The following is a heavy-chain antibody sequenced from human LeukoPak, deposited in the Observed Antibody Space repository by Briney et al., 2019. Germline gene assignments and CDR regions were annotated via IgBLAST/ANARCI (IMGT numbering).Heavy chain of an antibody. J-gene: IGHJ4*02. CDR1: GFTFSSYA. Sequence: PGGSLRLSCAASGFTFSSYAMSWVRQAPGKGLEWVSAISGSGGSTYYADSVKGRFTISRDNSKNTLYLQMNSLRAEDTAVYYCAKDDYGDYCDVSPDFDYWGQGTLVTVSS. V-gene: IGHV3-23*01. CDR3: AKDDYGDYCDVSPDFDY. D-gene: IGHD4-17*01. CDR2: ISGSGGST.